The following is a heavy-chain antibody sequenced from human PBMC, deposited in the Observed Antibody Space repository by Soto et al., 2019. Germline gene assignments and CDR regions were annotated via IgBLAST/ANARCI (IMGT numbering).Heavy chain of an antibody. V-gene: IGHV1-3*01. Sequence: GASVKVSCKASGYSLSTSAMHWERQAPGQSLEWMGWINVGSGNKKYSPRFQDRVTISGDTSASTVFMEQSSLRSEDTAVYYFAKAEGGRSWFGGWIYWGQGALVTVSS. D-gene: IGHD3-10*01. J-gene: IGHJ4*02. CDR2: INVGSGNK. CDR1: GYSLSTSA. CDR3: AKAEGGRSWFGGWIY.